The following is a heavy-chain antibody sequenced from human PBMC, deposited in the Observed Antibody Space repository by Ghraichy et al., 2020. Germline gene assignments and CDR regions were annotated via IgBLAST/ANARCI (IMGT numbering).Heavy chain of an antibody. Sequence: ASVKVSCTVSGYTLTQVSMHWVRQTAGKGLEWMGGFDPADGQSIYAQKFQGRITMTVDTSTDTVHMELSSLRSEDTGLYYCATAGVLESGGMDVWGQGTTVIVSS. D-gene: IGHD2-8*01. CDR2: FDPADGQS. CDR1: GYTLTQVS. J-gene: IGHJ6*02. CDR3: ATAGVLESGGMDV. V-gene: IGHV1-24*01.